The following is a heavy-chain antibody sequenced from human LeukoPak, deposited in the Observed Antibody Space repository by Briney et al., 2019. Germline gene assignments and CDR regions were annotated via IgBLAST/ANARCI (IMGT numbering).Heavy chain of an antibody. CDR1: GFTLSNYY. J-gene: IGHJ6*04. V-gene: IGHV3-66*01. Sequence: SGGSLRLSCAASGFTLSNYYMSWVRQAPGKGLEWISVIYNGGSTHYADSVKGRFASSRDKSNNTLFLQMNSLRAEDTAVYYCAELGITMIGGVWGKGTTVTISS. D-gene: IGHD3-10*02. CDR3: AELGITMIGGV. CDR2: IYNGGST.